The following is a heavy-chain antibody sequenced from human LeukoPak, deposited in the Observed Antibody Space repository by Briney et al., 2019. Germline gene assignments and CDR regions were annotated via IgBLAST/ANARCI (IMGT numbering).Heavy chain of an antibody. CDR2: ISYDGSNE. Sequence: GGSLRLSCAASGFTFSSYVMHWVRQAPGKGLEWVAIISYDGSNEYYADSVKGRFTISRDNSKNTLYLQMNSLRAEDTAVYYCASQNYYDSSGYSLGWFDPWGQGTLVTVSS. J-gene: IGHJ5*02. CDR3: ASQNYYDSSGYSLGWFDP. CDR1: GFTFSSYV. D-gene: IGHD3-22*01. V-gene: IGHV3-30*14.